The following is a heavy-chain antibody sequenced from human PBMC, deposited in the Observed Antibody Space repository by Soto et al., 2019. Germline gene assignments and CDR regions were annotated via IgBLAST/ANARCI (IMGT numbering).Heavy chain of an antibody. J-gene: IGHJ4*02. CDR1: GFTFSSDA. D-gene: IGHD2-21*01. CDR3: AKGGVVDGFDY. CDR2: ISGSGGST. V-gene: IGHV3-23*01. Sequence: EVQLLESGGGLVQPGGSLRLSCAASGFTFSSDAMSWVLQAPGKGLEWVSDISGSGGSTYYADSVKGRFTISRDNPKNTLDLQMNSLRAEDTAVYYCAKGGVVDGFDYWGQGTLVTVSS.